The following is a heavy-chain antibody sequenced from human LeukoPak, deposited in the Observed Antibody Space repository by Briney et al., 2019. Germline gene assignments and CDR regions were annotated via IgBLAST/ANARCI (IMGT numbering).Heavy chain of an antibody. CDR2: IYTSGST. CDR3: ASIIAAAGAFDI. CDR1: GGSIRSYY. V-gene: IGHV4-4*09. Sequence: PSETLSLTCTVSGGSIRSYYWSWIRQPPGKGLEWIGYIYTSGSTNYNPSLKSRVTISVDTSKNQFSLKLSSVTAADTAVYYCASIIAAAGAFDIWGQGTMVTVSS. J-gene: IGHJ3*02. D-gene: IGHD6-13*01.